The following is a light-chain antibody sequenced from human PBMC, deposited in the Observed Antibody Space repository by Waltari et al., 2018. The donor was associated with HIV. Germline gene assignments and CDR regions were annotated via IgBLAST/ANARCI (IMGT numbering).Light chain of an antibody. V-gene: IGLV3-19*01. CDR1: NFKSNY. J-gene: IGLJ2*01. CDR2: GKN. CDR3: NCRDSSVGGKPRVV. Sequence: SSELPQDPIVSVALGQIVRLKCQVDNFKSNYAGWYQTTAGQAPVLVFYGKNNRPSGLPARFSGSCAGDTAYFIIPGAQAEDEADYYCNCRDSSVGGKPRVVFGGGTKVTV.